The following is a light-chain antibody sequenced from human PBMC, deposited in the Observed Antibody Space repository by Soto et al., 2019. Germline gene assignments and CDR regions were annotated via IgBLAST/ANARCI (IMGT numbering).Light chain of an antibody. V-gene: IGKV3-20*01. CDR2: GAS. J-gene: IGKJ2*01. Sequence: EIVLTQSPGTLSLSPGERATLSCRASQSVSSSYLAWYQQKPGQAPRLLIYGASSRATGIPDRFSGSGSGTDFTLTISRREPEDFAVYYCQQYCSSLLTFGQGTKLEIK. CDR1: QSVSSSY. CDR3: QQYCSSLLT.